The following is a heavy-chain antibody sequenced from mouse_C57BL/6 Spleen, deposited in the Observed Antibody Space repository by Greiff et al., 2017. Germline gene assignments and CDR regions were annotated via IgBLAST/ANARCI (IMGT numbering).Heavy chain of an antibody. J-gene: IGHJ3*01. Sequence: QVQLKQPGAELVKPGASVKLSCKASGYTFTSYWLHWVKQRPGRGLEWIGRIDPNSGGTKYNEKFKSKATLTVDKPSSTAYMQLSSLTSEDSAVYYWAREGGKAWFAYWGQGTLGTVS. V-gene: IGHV1-72*01. CDR1: GYTFTSYW. D-gene: IGHD1-3*01. CDR2: IDPNSGGT. CDR3: AREGGKAWFAY.